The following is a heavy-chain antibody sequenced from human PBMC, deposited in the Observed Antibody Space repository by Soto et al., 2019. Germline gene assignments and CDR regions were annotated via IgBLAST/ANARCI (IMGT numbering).Heavy chain of an antibody. D-gene: IGHD2-2*01. Sequence: PSETLSLTCTVPRSFVNSDTHSWSWIRQTPGKRLEWIGFIYSGGSTKNPSLRSRVTMSVDTSKNQFSLKLRSVIVADTAVYHCARFVRSCSATTCSTRADVWGQGITVTVSS. CDR2: IYSGGST. CDR3: ARFVRSCSATTCSTRADV. J-gene: IGHJ6*02. CDR1: RSFVNSDTHS. V-gene: IGHV4-61*01.